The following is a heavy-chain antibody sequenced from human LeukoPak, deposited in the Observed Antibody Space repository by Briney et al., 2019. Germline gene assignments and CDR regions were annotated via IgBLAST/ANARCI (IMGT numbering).Heavy chain of an antibody. CDR2: INPHSGDT. J-gene: IGHJ3*02. V-gene: IGHV1-2*02. Sequence: ASVKVSCKASGYTXTGYYVHGVRQAPGQGLEWMGWINPHSGDTSYAQNFQGRVTMTRVTSISTVYMELSRLRSDDTAVYYCAREEGGFDAFDIWGQGTMVTVSS. CDR3: AREEGGFDAFDI. D-gene: IGHD3-16*01. CDR1: GYTXTGYY.